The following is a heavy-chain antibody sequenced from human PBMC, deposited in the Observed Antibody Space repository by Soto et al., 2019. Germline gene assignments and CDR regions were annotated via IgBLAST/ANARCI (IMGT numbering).Heavy chain of an antibody. J-gene: IGHJ5*02. Sequence: PSETLSLTCSVSGYLISSGYYWGWIRQPPGKGLEWIGSIYYGGSTFHNPSLKSRVTISVDRSKNQFSLKLSSVTAADTAVYYCARQGENYYGAGSYYTFNWFDPWGQGTPVAAPQ. D-gene: IGHD3-10*01. CDR3: ARQGENYYGAGSYYTFNWFDP. CDR2: IYYGGST. CDR1: GYLISSGYY. V-gene: IGHV4-38-2*01.